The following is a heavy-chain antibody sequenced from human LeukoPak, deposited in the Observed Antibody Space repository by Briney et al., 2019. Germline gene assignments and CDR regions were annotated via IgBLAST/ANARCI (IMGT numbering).Heavy chain of an antibody. J-gene: IGHJ3*02. V-gene: IGHV4-39*07. CDR2: IFNSGST. Sequence: SETLSLTFSVSGGSISGSSFFWGWIRQPPGNGLEWIGSIFNSGSTHYSPSLKSRVTMTVDTSKNQFSLKLSSVTAADTAVYYCAREGDDILTGPHAFDIWGQGTMVTVSS. CDR1: GGSISGSSFF. D-gene: IGHD3-9*01. CDR3: AREGDDILTGPHAFDI.